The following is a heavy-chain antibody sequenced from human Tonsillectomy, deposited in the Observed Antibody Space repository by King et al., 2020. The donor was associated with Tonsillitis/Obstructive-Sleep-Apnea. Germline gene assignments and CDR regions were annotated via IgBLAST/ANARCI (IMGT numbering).Heavy chain of an antibody. D-gene: IGHD3-3*01. CDR3: ARDDFWSGYYQFDY. V-gene: IGHV4-34*01. J-gene: IGHJ4*02. CDR1: GGSFSGYY. Sequence: VQLQQWGAGLLKPSETLSLTCAVYGGSFSGYYWSWIRQPPGKGLEGIGEINHSGSTNYNPSLKSRVTISVDTSKNQFSLKLSSVTAADTAVYYCARDDFWSGYYQFDYWGQGTLVTVSS. CDR2: INHSGST.